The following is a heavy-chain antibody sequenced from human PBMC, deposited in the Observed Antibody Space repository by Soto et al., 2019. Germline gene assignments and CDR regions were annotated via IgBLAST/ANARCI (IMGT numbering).Heavy chain of an antibody. D-gene: IGHD1-26*01. V-gene: IGHV4-4*07. CDR2: IYSGGRN. CDR3: ARGPRSGATSVGFFDP. J-gene: IGHJ5*02. CDR1: GGSISSFY. Sequence: SETLSLTCTVSGGSISSFYWSWIRQPAGKGLEWIGRIYSGGRNNYNPSLKSRVTMSVDTSKNQFSLRLSSVTAADTAMYYCARGPRSGATSVGFFDPWGQGTLVTVSS.